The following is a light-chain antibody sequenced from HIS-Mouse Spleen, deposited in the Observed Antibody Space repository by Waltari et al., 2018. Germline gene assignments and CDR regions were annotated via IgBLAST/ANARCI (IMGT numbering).Light chain of an antibody. CDR1: SLSSYY. CDR2: GKN. CDR3: NSRDSSGNHWV. Sequence: SSELTQDPAVPVALGQTVRITCLGDSLSSYYASWYQKKPGQAPVLVIYGKNNRPSGIPDRFSGSSSGNTASLTITGAQAEDEADYYCNSRDSSGNHWVFGGGTKLTVL. V-gene: IGLV3-19*01. J-gene: IGLJ3*02.